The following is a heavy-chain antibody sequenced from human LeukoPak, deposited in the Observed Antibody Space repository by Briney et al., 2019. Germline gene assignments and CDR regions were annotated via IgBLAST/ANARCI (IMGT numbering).Heavy chain of an antibody. CDR3: ARRDSSGYYPWDY. CDR1: GDSISSSSYY. D-gene: IGHD3-22*01. J-gene: IGHJ4*02. Sequence: SETLSLTCTVPGDSISSSSYYWGWIRQPPGKGLEWIVSIYYSGSTYYNPSLKSRVTRSVDTSKNQFSLKLSSVTAADTAVYYCARRDSSGYYPWDYWGQGTLVTVSS. CDR2: IYYSGST. V-gene: IGHV4-39*01.